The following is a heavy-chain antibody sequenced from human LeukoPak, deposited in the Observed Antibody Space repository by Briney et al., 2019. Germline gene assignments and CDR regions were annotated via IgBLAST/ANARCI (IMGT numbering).Heavy chain of an antibody. V-gene: IGHV4-34*01. D-gene: IGHD2-2*01. CDR1: GGSFSSYY. J-gene: IGHJ4*02. Sequence: SETLSLTCAVYGGSFSSYYWSWIRQPPGKGLEWIGEINHSGSTNYNPSLKSRVTISVDTSKNQFSLKLSSVTAADTAVYYWARGFGYCSSTSCHPPPDYWGQGTLVTVSS. CDR2: INHSGST. CDR3: ARGFGYCSSTSCHPPPDY.